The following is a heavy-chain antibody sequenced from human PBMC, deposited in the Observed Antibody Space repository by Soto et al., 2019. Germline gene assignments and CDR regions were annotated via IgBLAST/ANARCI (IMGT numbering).Heavy chain of an antibody. V-gene: IGHV3-33*01. CDR3: VRGIPFQYSNNWLHWYFDL. Sequence: VQLVESGGGVVQPGMSLRLSCAASGFVYNTYAMHWVRLSPGEGLEWVALIWNDGSKKYYVDSVKGRFTISRDNSQNTLSLQMDSLRGEDTAVYFCVRGIPFQYSNNWLHWYFDLWGRGTQVTVSS. CDR2: IWNDGSKK. D-gene: IGHD1-1*01. J-gene: IGHJ2*01. CDR1: GFVYNTYA.